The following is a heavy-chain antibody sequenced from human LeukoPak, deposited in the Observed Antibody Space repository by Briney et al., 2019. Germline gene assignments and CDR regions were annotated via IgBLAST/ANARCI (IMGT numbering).Heavy chain of an antibody. V-gene: IGHV3-33*01. D-gene: IGHD6-13*01. CDR2: IWNDGSNK. J-gene: IGHJ6*02. CDR3: ATEVKAAAGIDTGSYYYNGMDV. Sequence: GGSLRLSCAVSGFSFYTYGIHWVRHAPGKGLEWVAVIWNDGSNKYYADSVKGRFTISRDNSKNTLYLQMNSLRTEDTAVYFCATEVKAAAGIDTGSYYYNGMDVWGQGTTVTVSS. CDR1: GFSFYTYG.